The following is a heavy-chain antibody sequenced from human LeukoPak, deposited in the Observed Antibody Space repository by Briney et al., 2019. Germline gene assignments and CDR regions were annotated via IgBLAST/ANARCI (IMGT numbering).Heavy chain of an antibody. CDR3: ARDCTNGVRFRFDP. CDR2: ISSSSSYI. V-gene: IGHV3-21*01. Sequence: GGSLRLSCAASGFTFSSYSMNWVRQAPGKGLEWVSSISSSSSYIYYADSVKGRFTISRDNAKNSLYLQTNSLRAEDTAVYYCARDCTNGVRFRFDPWGQGTLVTVSS. D-gene: IGHD2-8*01. J-gene: IGHJ5*02. CDR1: GFTFSSYS.